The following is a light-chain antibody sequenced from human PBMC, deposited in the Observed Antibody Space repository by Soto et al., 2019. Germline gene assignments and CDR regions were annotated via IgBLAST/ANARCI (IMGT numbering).Light chain of an antibody. J-gene: IGKJ1*01. V-gene: IGKV3-20*01. CDR3: QQDGWSFP. Sequence: EIVLTQSPGTLSLSPGERATLSCRASQSVGSDLAWYQQKPGQAPRILIYGASVRATGIPDRFGGSGSGTDFTLTISRLGPEDFAVYYCQQDGWSFPFGQGTKVEIK. CDR1: QSVGSD. CDR2: GAS.